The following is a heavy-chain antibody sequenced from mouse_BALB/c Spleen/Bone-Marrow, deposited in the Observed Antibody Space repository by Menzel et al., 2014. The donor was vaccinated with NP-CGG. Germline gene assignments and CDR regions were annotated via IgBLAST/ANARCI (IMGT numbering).Heavy chain of an antibody. Sequence: QVQLQQSGAELVMPGASVKMSCKASGYTFTDYWMHWVKQRPGQGLEWIGAIDTSDSYTSYNQKFKGKATLTVDESSSTAYMQLSSLTSEDSAVYYCARGTGWYFDVWGAGITVTVSS. D-gene: IGHD4-1*01. CDR3: ARGTGWYFDV. V-gene: IGHV1-69*01. CDR1: GYTFTDYW. CDR2: IDTSDSYT. J-gene: IGHJ1*01.